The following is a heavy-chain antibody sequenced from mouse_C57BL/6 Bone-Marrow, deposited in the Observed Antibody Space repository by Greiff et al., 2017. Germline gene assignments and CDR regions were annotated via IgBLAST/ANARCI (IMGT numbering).Heavy chain of an antibody. CDR2: INPNYGTT. D-gene: IGHD2-1*01. CDR1: GYSFTDYN. CDR3: AKGIYYGILYYFDY. V-gene: IGHV1-39*01. J-gene: IGHJ2*01. Sequence: VQLKESGPELVKPGASVKISCKASGYSFTDYNMNWVKQSNGKSLEWIGVINPNYGTTSYNQKFKGKDTLTVDQSSSTAYMQLNSLTSEDSAVYYCAKGIYYGILYYFDYWGQGTTLTVSS.